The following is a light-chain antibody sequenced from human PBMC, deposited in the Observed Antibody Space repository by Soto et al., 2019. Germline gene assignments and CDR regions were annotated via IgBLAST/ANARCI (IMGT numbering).Light chain of an antibody. V-gene: IGKV3-15*01. CDR2: GAS. CDR1: QSISSN. CDR3: QRYNNWPV. J-gene: IGKJ1*01. Sequence: EIVMTQSPATLSVSPGERATLSCRASQSISSNLAWYQQKPGQAPRLLIYGASTRATGIPARFSGSGSGTDFTLTITSLQSEDFAVYYCQRYNNWPVFAQGT.